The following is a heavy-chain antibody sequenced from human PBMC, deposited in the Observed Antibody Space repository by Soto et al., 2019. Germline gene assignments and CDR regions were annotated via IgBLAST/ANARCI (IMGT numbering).Heavy chain of an antibody. D-gene: IGHD6-6*01. CDR1: GFTLSGVD. J-gene: IGHJ4*02. CDR2: MSYDGRNH. Sequence: QVQLVESGGGVVQPGTSLRLSCSASGFTLSGVDMHWVRQAPGKGLEWVAVMSYDGRNHYYADSVKGRFTVSRDSSNSTLYLQMISLRTEDAAVYYCAKGGWYTSSSRSDCWGQGTLVTVSS. V-gene: IGHV3-30*18. CDR3: AKGGWYTSSSRSDC.